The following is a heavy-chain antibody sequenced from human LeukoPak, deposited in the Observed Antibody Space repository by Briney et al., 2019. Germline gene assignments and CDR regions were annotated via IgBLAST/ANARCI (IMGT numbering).Heavy chain of an antibody. J-gene: IGHJ4*02. V-gene: IGHV1-3*01. CDR2: INAGNGNT. D-gene: IGHD6-13*01. CDR3: ARETSQSSWYPFDY. Sequence: ASVKVSCKASGYTFTSYAMHWVRQAPGQRLEWMGWINAGNGNTKYSQKFQGRVSITRDTSASTAYMELSSLRSEDTAVYYCARETSQSSWYPFDYWGQGTLVTVSS. CDR1: GYTFTSYA.